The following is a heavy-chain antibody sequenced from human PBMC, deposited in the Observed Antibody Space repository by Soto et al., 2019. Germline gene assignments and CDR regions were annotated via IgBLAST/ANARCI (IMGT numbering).Heavy chain of an antibody. CDR2: ISGSGGST. J-gene: IGHJ4*02. CDR3: AKDWVEMGAGYCSGGSCYRPFDY. D-gene: IGHD2-15*01. V-gene: IGHV3-23*01. CDR1: GFTFSSYA. Sequence: GGSLRLSCAASGFTFSSYAMSWVRQAPGKGLEWVSAISGSGGSTYYADSVKGRFTISRDNSKNTLYLQMNSLRAEDTAVYYCAKDWVEMGAGYCSGGSCYRPFDYWGQGTLVTVSS.